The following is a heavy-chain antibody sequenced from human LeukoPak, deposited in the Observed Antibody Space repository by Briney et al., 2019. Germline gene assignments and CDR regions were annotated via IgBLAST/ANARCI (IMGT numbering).Heavy chain of an antibody. Sequence: SQTLSLTCTVSGGSISSGDYYWSWIRQHPGKGLEWIGYIYYSGSTYYNPSLKSRVTISVDTSKNQFSLKLSSVTAAATAVYYCARGMSLVNCGGDCYSSYSYGMDVWGQGTTVTVSS. V-gene: IGHV4-31*03. CDR2: IYYSGST. J-gene: IGHJ6*02. CDR3: ARGMSLVNCGGDCYSSYSYGMDV. D-gene: IGHD2-21*02. CDR1: GGSISSGDYY.